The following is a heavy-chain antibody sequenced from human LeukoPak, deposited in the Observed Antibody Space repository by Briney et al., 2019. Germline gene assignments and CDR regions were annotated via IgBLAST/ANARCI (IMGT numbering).Heavy chain of an antibody. V-gene: IGHV3-30-3*01. J-gene: IGHJ3*02. CDR2: ISYDGSSE. D-gene: IGHD2-2*01. Sequence: GGSLRLSCAASGFIFSSYVMHWVRQAPGKGLEWVAVISYDGSSEYYPDSVKGRFTISRGNAKNSLYLQMNSLRAEDTALYYCAKARFPDIVVVPAYDAFDIWGQGTMVTVSS. CDR1: GFIFSSYV. CDR3: AKARFPDIVVVPAYDAFDI.